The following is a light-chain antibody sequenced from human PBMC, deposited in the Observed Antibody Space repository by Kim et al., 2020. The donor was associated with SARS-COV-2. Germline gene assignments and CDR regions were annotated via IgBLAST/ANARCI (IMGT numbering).Light chain of an antibody. CDR1: QSVSSN. V-gene: IGKV3-15*01. CDR3: QQYNNWPYT. Sequence: SVSPGERAPPSCRASQSVSSNLAWYQQKPGQAPRLLIYGASTRATGIPSRFSGSGSGTEFTLTISSLQSEDFAVYSCQQYNNWPYTFGQGTKLEI. J-gene: IGKJ2*01. CDR2: GAS.